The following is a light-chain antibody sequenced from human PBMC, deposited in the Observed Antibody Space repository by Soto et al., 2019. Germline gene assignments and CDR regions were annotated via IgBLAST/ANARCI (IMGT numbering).Light chain of an antibody. CDR3: AVWDDSLSGYVV. CDR2: SNN. CDR1: SSNIGINT. Sequence: QSVLTQPPSVSGTPGQRVTISCSGSSSNIGINTVNWYQQLPGTAPKLLIYSNNRRPSGVPDRFSGSKSGTSASLAISGLQSEDEADYFCAVWDDSLSGYVVFGGGTQLTVL. J-gene: IGLJ2*01. V-gene: IGLV1-44*01.